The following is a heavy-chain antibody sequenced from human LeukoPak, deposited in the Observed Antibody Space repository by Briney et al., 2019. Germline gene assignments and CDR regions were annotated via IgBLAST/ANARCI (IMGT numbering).Heavy chain of an antibody. Sequence: SETLSLTCTISGGSISNSYWSWIRQPPGKPLEWIGYIYYTGTTKYNPSLKSRATILLDTSKNQFSLKLTSVTAADTALFFCARGYDIDVWGQGTTVTVSS. J-gene: IGHJ6*02. V-gene: IGHV4-59*01. CDR3: ARGYDIDV. CDR1: GGSISNSY. CDR2: IYYTGTT.